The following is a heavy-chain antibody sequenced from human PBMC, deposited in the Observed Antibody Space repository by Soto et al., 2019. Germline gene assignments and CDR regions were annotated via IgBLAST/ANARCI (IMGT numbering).Heavy chain of an antibody. CDR1: GTIFSSYT. Sequence: QVQLVQSGAEVKKPGSSVSVSCKASGTIFSSYTISWVRQAPGQGLEWMGRIIPLLGETNSAQKFQGRVTLTADKSTNTAYMELNSLRLEDTAVYYCARGLGGRMDDWGQGTTVTVSS. D-gene: IGHD3-16*01. CDR2: IIPLLGET. V-gene: IGHV1-69*08. J-gene: IGHJ6*02. CDR3: ARGLGGRMDD.